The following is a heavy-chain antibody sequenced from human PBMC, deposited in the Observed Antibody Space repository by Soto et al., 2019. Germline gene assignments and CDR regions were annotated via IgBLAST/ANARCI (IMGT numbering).Heavy chain of an antibody. D-gene: IGHD1-7*01. CDR1: GGTFSNYV. CDR3: ARDMTRTVVPYFDF. V-gene: IGHV1-69*06. CDR2: IIPISGAA. Sequence: SVKVSCKAPGGTFSNYVVNWVRQAPGQGLEWMGRIIPISGAANYAQKFQGRVTITADKSTSTSYMELSSLRSEDTAVYYCARDMTRTVVPYFDFWGQGTLVTVSS. J-gene: IGHJ4*02.